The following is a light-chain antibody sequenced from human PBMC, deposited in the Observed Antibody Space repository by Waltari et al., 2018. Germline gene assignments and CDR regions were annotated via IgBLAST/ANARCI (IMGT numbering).Light chain of an antibody. Sequence: SPLPQPPSASGHPGQPVAISCIGTSSDVGCLNYVSWYQQHPGKAPRLMIYEVYKRPSGVPDRFSGSKSGNTASLTVSGLQAEDEADYYCSSYAGRDILVFGGGTRLTVL. J-gene: IGLJ2*01. CDR2: EVY. CDR3: SSYAGRDILV. V-gene: IGLV2-8*01. CDR1: SSDVGCLNY.